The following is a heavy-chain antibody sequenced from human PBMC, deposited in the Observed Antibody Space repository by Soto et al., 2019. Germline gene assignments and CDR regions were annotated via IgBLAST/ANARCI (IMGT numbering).Heavy chain of an antibody. CDR2: TYYSGTT. Sequence: PSEPLSLTCTVSGGSSSSGRYYWSWIRQPPGEGLETIGYTYYSGTTNYNPSLKSRVTISVDTSKNQFSLKLSSVTAADTAVYYCAREGVVVVPAGMDVWGQGTTVTVSS. D-gene: IGHD2-15*01. CDR1: GGSSSSGRYY. CDR3: AREGVVVVPAGMDV. J-gene: IGHJ6*02. V-gene: IGHV4-61*01.